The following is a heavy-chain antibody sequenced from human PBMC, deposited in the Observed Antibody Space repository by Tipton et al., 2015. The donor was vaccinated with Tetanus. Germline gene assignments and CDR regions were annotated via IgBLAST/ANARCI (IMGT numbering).Heavy chain of an antibody. CDR1: GGSLSSSH. D-gene: IGHD6-13*01. CDR3: AGVTAQRTELYFDH. Sequence: TLSLTCTVSGGSLSSSHWAWIRQPPGKGLEWLGKITYSRATNYNSSLKSRVTISLDASTSQFSLKLTSATAADTAVYYCAGVTAQRTELYFDHWGQGTLVTVSS. CDR2: ITYSRAT. J-gene: IGHJ4*02. V-gene: IGHV4-59*01.